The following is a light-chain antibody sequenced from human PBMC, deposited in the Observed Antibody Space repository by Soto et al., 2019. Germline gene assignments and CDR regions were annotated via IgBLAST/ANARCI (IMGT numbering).Light chain of an antibody. CDR1: QRVSSGY. V-gene: IGKV3-20*01. J-gene: IGKJ5*01. CDR3: QQYGNSPIT. CDR2: GAS. Sequence: PGERATLSCRASQRVSSGYLAWYQQKPGQAPRLLIYGASNRATDIPDRFSGRGSGTDFTLTISRLEPEDFAVYYCQQYGNSPITFGQGTRLEIK.